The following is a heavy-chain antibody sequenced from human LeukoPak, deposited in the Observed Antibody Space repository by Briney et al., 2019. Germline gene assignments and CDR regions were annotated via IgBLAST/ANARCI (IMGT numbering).Heavy chain of an antibody. CDR2: ISSSSSYI. J-gene: IGHJ4*02. Sequence: GGSLRLSCTASGFTFGDYAMSWFRQAPGKGLEWVSSISSSSSYIYYADSVKGRFTISRDNAKNSLSLQMDSLRAEDTAVYYCARGYYYRFDSWGQGTLVSVSS. CDR3: ARGYYYRFDS. D-gene: IGHD3-22*01. CDR1: GFTFGDYA. V-gene: IGHV3-21*01.